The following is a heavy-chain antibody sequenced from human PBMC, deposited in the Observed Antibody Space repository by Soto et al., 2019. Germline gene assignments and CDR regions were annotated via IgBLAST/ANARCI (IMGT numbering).Heavy chain of an antibody. J-gene: IGHJ3*02. CDR2: ISSSSSTI. V-gene: IGHV3-48*02. Sequence: SLRLSCAASGFTFSSYSMNWVRQAPGKGLEWVSYISSSSSTIYYADSVKGRFTISRDNAKNSLYLQMNSLRDEDTAVYYCARDKYSSGQTDAFDIWGQGTMVTVSS. CDR3: ARDKYSSGQTDAFDI. D-gene: IGHD6-19*01. CDR1: GFTFSSYS.